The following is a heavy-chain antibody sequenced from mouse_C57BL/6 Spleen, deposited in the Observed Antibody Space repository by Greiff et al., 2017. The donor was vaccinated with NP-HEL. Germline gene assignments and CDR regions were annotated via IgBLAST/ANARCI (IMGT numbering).Heavy chain of an antibody. CDR1: GFTFSSYA. J-gene: IGHJ2*01. V-gene: IGHV5-9-1*02. D-gene: IGHD2-3*01. Sequence: EVKLVESGEGLVKPGGSLKLSCAASGFTFSSYAMSWVRQTPEKRLEWVAYISSGGDYIYYADTVKGRFTISRDNARNTLYLQMSSLKSEDTAMYYCTRVGYDGYFHYFDYWGQGTTLTVSS. CDR2: ISSGGDYI. CDR3: TRVGYDGYFHYFDY.